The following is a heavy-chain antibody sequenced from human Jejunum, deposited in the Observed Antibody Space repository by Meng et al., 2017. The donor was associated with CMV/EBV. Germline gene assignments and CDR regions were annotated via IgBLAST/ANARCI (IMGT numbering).Heavy chain of an antibody. CDR3: VAVSPGD. V-gene: IGHV3-66*01. Sequence: VQLVGSWGGLGQPGGSLRLSCKMSGFIVSSKHLSLVRQGPGKGLEWVSIFYNDGTTYYADSVKGRFIISRDSFRSILYLQMNSLRAEDTAVYYCVAVSPGDWGQGTLVTVSS. CDR2: FYNDGTT. CDR1: GFIVSSKH. D-gene: IGHD3-10*01. J-gene: IGHJ4*02.